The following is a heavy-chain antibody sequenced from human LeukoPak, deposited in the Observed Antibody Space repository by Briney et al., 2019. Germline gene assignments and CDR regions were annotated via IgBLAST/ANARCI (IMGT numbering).Heavy chain of an antibody. V-gene: IGHV3-11*04. CDR2: ISSSGSTI. Sequence: GGSLRLSCAASGFTFSDYYMSWIRQAPGKGLEWVSYISSSGSTIYYADSVKGRFTISRDNAKNSLYLQMNSLRAEDTAVYYRARDPLKATVTTTYYFDYWGQGTLVTVSS. D-gene: IGHD4-17*01. J-gene: IGHJ4*02. CDR3: ARDPLKATVTTTYYFDY. CDR1: GFTFSDYY.